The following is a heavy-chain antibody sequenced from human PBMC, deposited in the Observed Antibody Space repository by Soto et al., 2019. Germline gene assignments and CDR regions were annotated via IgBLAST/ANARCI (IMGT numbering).Heavy chain of an antibody. CDR2: INHSGTI. Sequence: SETLSLTCAVYGGSFSGYYWTWIRQPPGKGLEWIGEINHSGTINFNPSLKSRLTISLDTSKKHFSLKLSSVTDADTAAYYCARADRTLVTSYSLDVWGQGTTVTVS. CDR3: ARADRTLVTSYSLDV. V-gene: IGHV4-34*01. CDR1: GGSFSGYY. J-gene: IGHJ6*02. D-gene: IGHD2-21*02.